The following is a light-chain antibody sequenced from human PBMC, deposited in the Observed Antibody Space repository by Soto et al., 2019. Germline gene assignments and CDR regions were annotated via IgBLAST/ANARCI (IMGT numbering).Light chain of an antibody. V-gene: IGLV2-11*01. CDR2: DVS. CDR1: SSDVGGYNY. Sequence: HSELTQLVSECGSPRQSVAVSSTRTSSDVGGYNYVSWYQQHPGKAPKLMIYDVSKRPSGVPDRFSGSKSGNTASLTISGLQAEDEADYYCCSYAGSYTFVFGTGTKVTVL. CDR3: CSYAGSYTFV. J-gene: IGLJ1*01.